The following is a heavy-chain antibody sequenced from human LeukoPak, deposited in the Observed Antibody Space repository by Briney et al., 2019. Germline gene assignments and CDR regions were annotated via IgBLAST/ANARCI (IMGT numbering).Heavy chain of an antibody. J-gene: IGHJ5*02. D-gene: IGHD1-1*01. CDR3: ARLVRNWNDHFDP. V-gene: IGHV4-4*09. Sequence: SASLSLTRPLSGDFFTIFSGSWARQPPGEGLEWIGYIQASGDSSFSPPLKSRVTLSLDTSKNEFYLNSNSVTAADTAMYFCARLVRNWNDHFDPWGHGTLVTVSS. CDR2: IQASGDS. CDR1: GDFFTIFS.